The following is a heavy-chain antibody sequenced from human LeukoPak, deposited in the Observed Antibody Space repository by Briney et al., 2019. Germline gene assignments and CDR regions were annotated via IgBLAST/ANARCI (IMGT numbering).Heavy chain of an antibody. CDR2: IMSMFGTA. D-gene: IGHD5-18*01. Sequence: ASVKVSCKASGGTFSSYALTWVRRAPGQGLEWMGGIMSMFGTAKYAQKFQGRVTITADESTSTAYMELSSLRSEDTAVYYCARGREIPAIGLDYWGQGTLVTVSS. V-gene: IGHV1-69*13. J-gene: IGHJ4*02. CDR1: GGTFSSYA. CDR3: ARGREIPAIGLDY.